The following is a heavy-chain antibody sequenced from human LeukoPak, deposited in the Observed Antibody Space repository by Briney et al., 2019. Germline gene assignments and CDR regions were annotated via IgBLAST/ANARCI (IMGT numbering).Heavy chain of an antibody. J-gene: IGHJ6*02. Sequence: SETLSLTCTVSGGSLSSYYWSWLRQPPGKGLEWIGYIYYSGSTNYNPSLKSRVTISVDTSKNQFSLKLSSVTAADTAVYYCARTSGSYFYYYGMDVWGQGTTVTVSS. CDR1: GGSLSSYY. CDR3: ARTSGSYFYYYGMDV. CDR2: IYYSGST. D-gene: IGHD1-26*01. V-gene: IGHV4-59*01.